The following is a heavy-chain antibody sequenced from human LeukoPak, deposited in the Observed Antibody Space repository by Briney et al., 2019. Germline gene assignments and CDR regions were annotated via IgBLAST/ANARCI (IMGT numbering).Heavy chain of an antibody. CDR2: IGAAGAHT. CDR3: ARELGGSKTGGFDI. CDR1: GFRFSYHD. J-gene: IGHJ3*02. V-gene: IGHV3-64*02. D-gene: IGHD5-12*01. Sequence: GGSLRLSCAASGFRFSYHDMHWVRQAPGKGLEFVSSIGAAGAHTFYADSVKGRFTISRDNFQSTMYLQMDGLRPEDSAVYYCARELGGSKTGGFDIWGQGTVVTVSS.